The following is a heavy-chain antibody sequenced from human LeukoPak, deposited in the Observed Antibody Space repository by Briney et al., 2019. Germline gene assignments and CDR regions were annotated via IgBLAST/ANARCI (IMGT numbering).Heavy chain of an antibody. Sequence: SETLSLTCAVYGGSFSGYYWSWIRQPPGKGLKWIGEINHSGSTNYNPSLKSRVTISVDTSKNQFSLKLSSVTAADTAVYYCARLHSDYYGSGSYFFPDAFDIWGQGTMVTVSS. CDR3: ARLHSDYYGSGSYFFPDAFDI. D-gene: IGHD3-10*01. V-gene: IGHV4-34*01. J-gene: IGHJ3*02. CDR2: INHSGST. CDR1: GGSFSGYY.